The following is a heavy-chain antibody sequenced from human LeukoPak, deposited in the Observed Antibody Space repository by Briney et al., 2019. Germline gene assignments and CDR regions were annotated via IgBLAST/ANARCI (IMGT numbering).Heavy chain of an antibody. D-gene: IGHD2-15*01. CDR2: INPNSGGT. Sequence: ASVKVSCKASGYTFTGYYMHWVRQAPGQGLEWMGWINPNSGGTDYAQKFQGRVTMTRDTSISTAYMELSRLRSDDTAVYYCASNPRSSGGIEIFDYWGQGTLVTVSS. J-gene: IGHJ4*02. CDR3: ASNPRSSGGIEIFDY. CDR1: GYTFTGYY. V-gene: IGHV1-2*02.